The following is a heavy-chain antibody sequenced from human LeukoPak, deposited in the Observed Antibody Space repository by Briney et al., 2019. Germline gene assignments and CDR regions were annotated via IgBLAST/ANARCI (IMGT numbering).Heavy chain of an antibody. Sequence: SKTLPLTCAVYGGSFSGYYWSWIRQPPGKGLEWIGEINHSGSTNYNPSLKSRVTISVDTSKNQFSLKLSSVTAADTAVYYCAIRGAYCSSTSCYTSFDYWGQGTLVTVSS. CDR3: AIRGAYCSSTSCYTSFDY. J-gene: IGHJ4*02. D-gene: IGHD2-2*02. CDR1: GGSFSGYY. V-gene: IGHV4-34*01. CDR2: INHSGST.